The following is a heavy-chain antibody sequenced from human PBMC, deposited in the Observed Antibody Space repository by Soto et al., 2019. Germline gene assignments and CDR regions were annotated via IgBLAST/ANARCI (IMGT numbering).Heavy chain of an antibody. CDR1: GFPYSDYC. J-gene: IGHJ4*02. V-gene: IGHV3-7*03. CDR3: ARDGLLFSGPYRPSRFDY. D-gene: IGHD3-16*02. CDR2: IKHDTSEA. Sequence: AGSRIPSWAASGFPYSDYCISRVRHAPGQGLEWVGNIKHDTSEAHYADSVKGRFTITRDNIKNFLFLQMNGLRSDDTASYYCARDGLLFSGPYRPSRFDYWGLGTLVTVSS.